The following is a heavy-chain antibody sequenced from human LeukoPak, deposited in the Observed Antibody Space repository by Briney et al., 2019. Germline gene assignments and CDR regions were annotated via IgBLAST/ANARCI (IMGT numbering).Heavy chain of an antibody. J-gene: IGHJ6*03. V-gene: IGHV3-23*01. CDR2: ISGSGGST. D-gene: IGHD6-13*01. CDR3: AKAHSSSWYRDYYYYYYMDV. Sequence: PGGSLRLSCAASGFTFSSYDMSWVRQAPGKGLEWVSAISGSGGSTYYADSVKGRFTISRDNSKNTLYLQMNSLRAEDTAVYYCAKAHSSSWYRDYYYYYYMDVWGKGTTVTVSS. CDR1: GFTFSSYD.